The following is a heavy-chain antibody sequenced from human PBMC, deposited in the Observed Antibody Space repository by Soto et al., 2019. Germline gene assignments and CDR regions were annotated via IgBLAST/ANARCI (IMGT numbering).Heavy chain of an antibody. CDR1: GFTFSSYW. Sequence: PGGSLRLSCAVSGFTFSSYWMSWVHQAPGRGLEWVATIAHDGSEKFYVDSVKGRFTISRDNAKNSLYLQMNSLRAEDTAVYYCARDPNIVLVPAALRSYYYYYGMDVWGQGTTVTVSS. CDR3: ARDPNIVLVPAALRSYYYYYGMDV. D-gene: IGHD2-2*01. V-gene: IGHV3-7*01. CDR2: IAHDGSEK. J-gene: IGHJ6*02.